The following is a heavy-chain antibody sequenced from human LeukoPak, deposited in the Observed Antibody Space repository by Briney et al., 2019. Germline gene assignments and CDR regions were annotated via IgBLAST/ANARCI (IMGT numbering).Heavy chain of an antibody. Sequence: PSETLSLTCTVSGGSISSYYWSWIRQPPGKGLEWIGYIYYSGSTNYNPSLKSRVTISVDTSKNQFSLKLSSVTAADTAVYYCARVGGIGPPYYFDYWGQGTLVTVSS. CDR3: ARVGGIGPPYYFDY. V-gene: IGHV4-59*01. D-gene: IGHD1-26*01. J-gene: IGHJ4*02. CDR2: IYYSGST. CDR1: GGSISSYY.